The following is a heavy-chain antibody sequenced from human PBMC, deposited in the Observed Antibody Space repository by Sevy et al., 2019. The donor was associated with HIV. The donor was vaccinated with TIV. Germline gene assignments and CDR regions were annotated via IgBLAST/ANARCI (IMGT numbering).Heavy chain of an antibody. J-gene: IGHJ5*02. D-gene: IGHD4-17*01. Sequence: GGSLRLSCAASGFTFSKYWMSWVRQAPGKGLEWVANIKPDGSDKYYVGSLKGRFTIYRDNAKNSLYLEMNNLGAEDTAVYYCARVIDYGELRNWFDPWGQGTLVTVSS. CDR3: ARVIDYGELRNWFDP. CDR1: GFTFSKYW. V-gene: IGHV3-7*01. CDR2: IKPDGSDK.